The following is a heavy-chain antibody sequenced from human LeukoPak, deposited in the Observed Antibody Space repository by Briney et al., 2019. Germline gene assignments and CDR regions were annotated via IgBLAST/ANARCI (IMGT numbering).Heavy chain of an antibody. D-gene: IGHD3-16*02. CDR3: ARASLRLGELSAPFGW. J-gene: IGHJ4*02. V-gene: IGHV4-34*01. CDR2: INHSGST. CDR1: GGSFSGYY. Sequence: SETLSLTCAVYGGSFSGYYWSWIRQPPGKGLEWIGEINHSGSTNYNPSLKSRVTISVDTSKNQFSLKLSSVTAADTAVYYCARASLRLGELSAPFGWWGQGTLVTVSS.